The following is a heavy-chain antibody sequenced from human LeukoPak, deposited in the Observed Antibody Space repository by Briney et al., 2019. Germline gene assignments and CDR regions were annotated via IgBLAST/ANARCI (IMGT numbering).Heavy chain of an antibody. CDR3: ARLSYGSGRDY. D-gene: IGHD3-10*01. CDR2: IYYSGST. CDR1: GGSISSYY. J-gene: IGHJ4*02. V-gene: IGHV4-59*08. Sequence: SETLSPTCTVSGGSISSYYWSWIRQPPGKGLEWIGYIYYSGSTNYNPPLKSRVTISVDTSKNQFSLKLSSVTAADTAVYYCARLSYGSGRDYWGQGTLVTVSS.